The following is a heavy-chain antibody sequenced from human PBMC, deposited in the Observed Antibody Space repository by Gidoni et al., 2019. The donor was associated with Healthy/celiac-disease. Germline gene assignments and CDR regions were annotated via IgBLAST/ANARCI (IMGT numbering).Heavy chain of an antibody. V-gene: IGHV3-33*01. J-gene: IGHJ4*02. Sequence: QVQLVESGGGVVQPGRSLRLSCAASGFTFSRYGMHWVRQAPGKGLEWVAVIWYDGSNKYYADSVKGRFTISRDNSKNTLYLQMNSLRAEDTAVYYCARDRSGGPHEGEGFRYYDFWSGVKLPDYWGQGTLVTVSS. CDR1: GFTFSRYG. CDR3: ARDRSGGPHEGEGFRYYDFWSGVKLPDY. CDR2: IWYDGSNK. D-gene: IGHD3-3*01.